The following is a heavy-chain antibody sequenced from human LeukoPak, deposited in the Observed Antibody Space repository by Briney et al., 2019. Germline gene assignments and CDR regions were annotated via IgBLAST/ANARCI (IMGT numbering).Heavy chain of an antibody. CDR1: GGSISSSSYY. J-gene: IGHJ5*02. D-gene: IGHD3-3*01. Sequence: PSETLSLTYTVSGGSISSSSYYWGWIRQPPWKGLEWIGSIYYSGSTYYNPSLKSRVTISVDTSKNQFSLKLSSVTAADTAVYYCARRPYYDFWSGYRFDPWGQGTLVTVSS. CDR3: ARRPYYDFWSGYRFDP. CDR2: IYYSGST. V-gene: IGHV4-39*01.